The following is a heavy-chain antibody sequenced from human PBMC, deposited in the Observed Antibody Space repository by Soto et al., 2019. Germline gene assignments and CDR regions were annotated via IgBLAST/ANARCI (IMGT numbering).Heavy chain of an antibody. CDR3: TIGSWSGEVFDI. CDR2: IIPMLGVR. Sequence: QVQLVQSGAEVKKPGSSVKVSCKDSGGTFSTYSMFWVRQAPGQGLERMGRIIPMLGVRNYAQRFQDRVTIIADKSTATVHMALSSLRSEDTALYYCTIGSWSGEVFDIWGQGTMVTVSS. CDR1: GGTFSTYS. D-gene: IGHD2-21*01. V-gene: IGHV1-69*02. J-gene: IGHJ3*02.